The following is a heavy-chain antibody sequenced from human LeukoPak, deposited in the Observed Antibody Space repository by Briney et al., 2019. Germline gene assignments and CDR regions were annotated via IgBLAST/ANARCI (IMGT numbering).Heavy chain of an antibody. CDR3: ARRLSRGWGNKNYFDY. CDR1: GGSISSSNW. V-gene: IGHV4-4*02. Sequence: SGTLSLTCAVSGGSISSSNWWSWVRQPPGKGLEWIGEIYHSGSTNYNPSLKSRVTISVDTSKNQFSLKLSSVTAADTAVYYCARRLSRGWGNKNYFDYWGQGTLVTVSS. CDR2: IYHSGST. J-gene: IGHJ4*02. D-gene: IGHD7-27*01.